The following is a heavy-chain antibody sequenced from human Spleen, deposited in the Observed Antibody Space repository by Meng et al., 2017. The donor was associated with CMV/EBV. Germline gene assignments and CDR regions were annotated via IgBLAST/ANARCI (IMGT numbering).Heavy chain of an antibody. D-gene: IGHD5-24*01. V-gene: IGHV3-7*03. CDR1: GFTFSSYW. J-gene: IGHJ4*02. Sequence: GESLKISCAASGFTFSSYWMSWVRQAPGKGLEWVANIKQDGSEKYYVDSVKGRFTISRDNSKNTLYLQMNSLRAEDTAVYYCARGRDWVDYWGQGTLVTVSS. CDR3: ARGRDWVDY. CDR2: IKQDGSEK.